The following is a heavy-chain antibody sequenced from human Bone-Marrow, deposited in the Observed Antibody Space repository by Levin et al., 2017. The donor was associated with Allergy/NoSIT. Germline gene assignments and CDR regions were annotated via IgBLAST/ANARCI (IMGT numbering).Heavy chain of an antibody. V-gene: IGHV4-61*01. CDR2: IDYSGHT. CDR3: MRNLDYYYYMDI. CDR1: GASVNSGSNF. Sequence: SETLSLTCTVSGASVNSGSNFWCWIRQSPGKGLEWIGCIDYSGHTNYNPSLRSRVTISAATSKNQFSLNLSSVTAADTAVYYCMRNLDYYYYMDIWGKGTTVTVSS. J-gene: IGHJ6*03.